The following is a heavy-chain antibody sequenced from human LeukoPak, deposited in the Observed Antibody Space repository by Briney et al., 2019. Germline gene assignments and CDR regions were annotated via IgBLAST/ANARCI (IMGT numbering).Heavy chain of an antibody. CDR3: VKDRSVTVAGMGRY. V-gene: IGHV3-64D*06. J-gene: IGHJ4*02. Sequence: GGTLRLSCSASGFTFSSYTMHWVRQAPGKGLEYVSAIGSNGGSTYYADSVKGRFTISRDNSKSTLFLQMNSLRAEDTAVYYCVKDRSVTVAGMGRYWGQGTLVTVSS. CDR2: IGSNGGST. CDR1: GFTFSSYT. D-gene: IGHD6-19*01.